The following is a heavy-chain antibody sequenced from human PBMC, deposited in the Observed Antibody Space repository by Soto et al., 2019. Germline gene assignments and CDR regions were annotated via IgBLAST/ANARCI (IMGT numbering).Heavy chain of an antibody. Sequence: QVHLVQSGAEVKKPGASVKVSCKGSGYDFTTYGITWVRQAPGQGLEWMAWISAQNGNTDDAQKLQGRVTVTRDTSTRTAYMELRSLRSDDTAVYYCARGRYGDYWGQGALVTVSS. D-gene: IGHD1-1*01. CDR3: ARGRYGDY. CDR2: ISAQNGNT. J-gene: IGHJ4*02. CDR1: GYDFTTYG. V-gene: IGHV1-18*01.